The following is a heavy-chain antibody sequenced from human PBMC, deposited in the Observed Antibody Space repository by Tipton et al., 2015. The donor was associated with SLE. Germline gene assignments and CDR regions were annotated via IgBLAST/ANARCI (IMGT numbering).Heavy chain of an antibody. Sequence: TLSLTCAVSGASITSSDWWSCVRHPPGKGLEYIVEIHHRGSTNYKSSLRERVTISVDKSKNQFSLKLTSVTAADTAVYYCARWIPLTGINVWGQGATVTVSS. CDR1: GASITSSDW. J-gene: IGHJ6*02. CDR2: IHHRGST. CDR3: ARWIPLTGINV. D-gene: IGHD5-18*01. V-gene: IGHV4-4*02.